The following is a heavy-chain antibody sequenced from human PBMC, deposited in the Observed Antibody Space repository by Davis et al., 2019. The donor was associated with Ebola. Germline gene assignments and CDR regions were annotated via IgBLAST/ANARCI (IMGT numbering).Heavy chain of an antibody. J-gene: IGHJ6*02. CDR1: GYTFTSYY. V-gene: IGHV1-46*01. Sequence: ASVKVSCKASGYTFTSYYMHWVRQAPGQGLEWMGIINPSGGSTSYAQKFQGRVTITRDTSASTAYMELSSLRSEDTAVYYCARSKVPFYGMDVWGQGTTVTVSS. CDR2: INPSGGST. CDR3: ARSKVPFYGMDV.